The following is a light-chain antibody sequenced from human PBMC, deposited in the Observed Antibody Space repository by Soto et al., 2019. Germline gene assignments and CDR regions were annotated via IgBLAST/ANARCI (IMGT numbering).Light chain of an antibody. J-gene: IGLJ3*02. CDR1: GSNIGINT. V-gene: IGLV1-44*01. Sequence: QSVLTQPPSASGTPGQRVTISCSGSGSNIGINTVTWYQQLPGTAPKLLIYNNNQRPSGVPDRFSASKSGTSASLAITGLQSEDEADYYCAAWDDSLNGWVFGGGTKLTVL. CDR3: AAWDDSLNGWV. CDR2: NNN.